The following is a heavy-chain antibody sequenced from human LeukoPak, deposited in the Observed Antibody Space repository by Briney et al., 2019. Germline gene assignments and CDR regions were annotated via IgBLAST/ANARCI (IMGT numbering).Heavy chain of an antibody. CDR3: VRHRGTSSDLGVDH. V-gene: IGHV4-39*01. Sequence: SETLSLTCTVSGGSIACRSYYWGWIRQPPGKGLEWIGTIYYSGNTYYRPSLKSRVTISVDTSRNQFSLKLSSVTAADTAVYYCVRHRGTSSDLGVDHWGQGTLVTVSS. J-gene: IGHJ4*02. CDR1: GGSIACRSYY. CDR2: IYYSGNT. D-gene: IGHD2/OR15-2a*01.